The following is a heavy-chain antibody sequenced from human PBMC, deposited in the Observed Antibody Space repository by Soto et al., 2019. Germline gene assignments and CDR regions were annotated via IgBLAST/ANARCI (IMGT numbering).Heavy chain of an antibody. CDR3: TTDTYSLAWAHYYYYYGMDV. J-gene: IGHJ6*02. Sequence: GGSLRLSCAASGFTFSNAWMNWVRQAPGKGLEWVGRIKSKTDGGTTDYAAPVKGRFTISRDDSKNTLYLQMNSLKTEDTAVYYCTTDTYSLAWAHYYYYYGMDVWGQGTTVTVSS. V-gene: IGHV3-15*07. CDR2: IKSKTDGGTT. D-gene: IGHD5-12*01. CDR1: GFTFSNAW.